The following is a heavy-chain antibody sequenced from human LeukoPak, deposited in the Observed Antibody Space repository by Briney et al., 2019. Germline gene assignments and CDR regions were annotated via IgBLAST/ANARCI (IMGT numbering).Heavy chain of an antibody. CDR1: GFTFSGYS. Sequence: GGSLRLSCAASGFTFSGYSMNWVRQAPGKGLEWVSSISSSSSYVYYADSVKGRFTISRDNAKNSLYLQMNSLRAEDTAVYYCARGVVRYFDYWGQGALVTVSS. D-gene: IGHD3-9*01. J-gene: IGHJ4*02. CDR3: ARGVVRYFDY. CDR2: ISSSSSYV. V-gene: IGHV3-21*01.